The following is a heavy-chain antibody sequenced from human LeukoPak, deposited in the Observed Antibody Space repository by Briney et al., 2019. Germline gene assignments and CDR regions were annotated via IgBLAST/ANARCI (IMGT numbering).Heavy chain of an antibody. D-gene: IGHD3-10*01. J-gene: IGHJ4*02. V-gene: IGHV3-7*01. CDR2: IKHDGSEK. Sequence: GGSLRLSCAASGFTFSRHWMTWVRQAPGKGLEWVANIKHDGSEKNYVDSVKGRFTISRDNAKNSLYLQMNSLRAEDTAVYYCARNHITMVRGVIRREEFDYWGQGTLVTVSS. CDR3: ARNHITMVRGVIRREEFDY. CDR1: GFTFSRHW.